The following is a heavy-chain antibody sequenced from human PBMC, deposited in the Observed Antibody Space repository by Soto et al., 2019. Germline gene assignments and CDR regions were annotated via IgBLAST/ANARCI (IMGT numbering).Heavy chain of an antibody. V-gene: IGHV3-23*01. CDR2: ISGSGGST. Sequence: EVQLLESGGGLVQPGGSLRLSCAASGFTFSSYAMSWVRQAPGKGLEWASTISGSGGSTYYADSVKGRFTISRDNSKNTLYLQMPSLRAEDTAIDYWAKEGQTGYYYMDVWGKGTTVTVSS. CDR1: GFTFSSYA. J-gene: IGHJ6*03. CDR3: AKEGQTGYYYMDV.